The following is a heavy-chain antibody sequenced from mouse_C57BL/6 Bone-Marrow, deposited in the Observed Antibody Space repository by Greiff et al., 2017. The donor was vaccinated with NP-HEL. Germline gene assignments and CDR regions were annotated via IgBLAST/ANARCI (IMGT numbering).Heavy chain of an antibody. Sequence: QVQLKESGAELVRPGASVTLSCKASGYTFTDYEMHWVKQTPVHGLEWIGAIDPETGGTAYNQKFKGKAILTADKSSSTAYMELRSLTSEDSAVYYCTRLRIYYYGGWTCWGQGTTLTVSS. CDR3: TRLRIYYYGGWTC. V-gene: IGHV1-15*01. D-gene: IGHD1-1*01. CDR1: GYTFTDYE. J-gene: IGHJ2*01. CDR2: IDPETGGT.